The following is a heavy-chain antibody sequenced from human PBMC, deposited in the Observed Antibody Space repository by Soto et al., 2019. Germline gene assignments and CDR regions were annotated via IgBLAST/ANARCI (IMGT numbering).Heavy chain of an antibody. D-gene: IGHD2-21*02. CDR3: ARVCGGDCHYGMDV. V-gene: IGHV4-31*03. CDR2: IYYSGST. J-gene: IGHJ6*02. Sequence: TVSGGSISXGGYYWSWIRQHPGKGLEWIGYIYYSGSTYYNPSLKSRVTISVDTSKNQFSLKLSSVTAADTAVYYCARVCGGDCHYGMDVWGQGTTVTVSS. CDR1: GGSISXGGYY.